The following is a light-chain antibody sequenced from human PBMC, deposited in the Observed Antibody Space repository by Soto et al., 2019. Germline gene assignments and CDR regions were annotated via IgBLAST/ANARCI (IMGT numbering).Light chain of an antibody. CDR2: AAS. Sequence: DIQMTQSPSSLSASVGDRVTITCRASQSISSYLNWYQQKPGKAPKLLIYAASSLQSGVPSRFSGSGSGTDFTLTISSLQPEDFATYYCQQSYSTPLLTFGGGNKVEIQ. CDR3: QQSYSTPLLT. J-gene: IGKJ4*01. V-gene: IGKV1-39*01. CDR1: QSISSY.